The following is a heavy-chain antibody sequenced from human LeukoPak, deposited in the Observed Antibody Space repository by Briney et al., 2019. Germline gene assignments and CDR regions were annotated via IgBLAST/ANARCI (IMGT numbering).Heavy chain of an antibody. CDR2: ISYDGSNK. D-gene: IGHD3-3*01. CDR3: ARNRFLEWDV. CDR1: GFTFSSYA. J-gene: IGHJ6*04. Sequence: GRSLRLSCAASGFTFSSYAMHWVRQAPGKGLEWVAVISYDGSNKYYADSVKGRFTISRDNSKNTLYPQMNSLRAEDTAVYYCARNRFLEWDVWGKGTTVTVSS. V-gene: IGHV3-30-3*01.